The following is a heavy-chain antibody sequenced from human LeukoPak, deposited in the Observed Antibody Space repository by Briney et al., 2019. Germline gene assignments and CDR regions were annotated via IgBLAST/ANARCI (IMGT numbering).Heavy chain of an antibody. D-gene: IGHD6-13*01. V-gene: IGHV4-59*01. CDR2: IYYSGST. Sequence: SETLSLTCTVSGGSISSYYWSWIRQPPGKGLEWIGYIYYSGSTNYNPSLKSRVTISVDTSKNQFSLKLSSVTAADTAVYYCARYSLTGYSSSWYEGDFDYWGQGTLVTVSS. J-gene: IGHJ4*02. CDR1: GGSISSYY. CDR3: ARYSLTGYSSSWYEGDFDY.